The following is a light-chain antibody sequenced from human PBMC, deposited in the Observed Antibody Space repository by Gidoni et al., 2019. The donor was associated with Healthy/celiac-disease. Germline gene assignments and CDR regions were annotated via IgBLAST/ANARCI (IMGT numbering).Light chain of an antibody. CDR2: AAS. V-gene: IGKV1-39*01. Sequence: IQMTQSPSSLSASVGDRVTITCRASQSISSYLNWYQQKPGKAPKLLIYAASSLQSWVPSRFSGSGSGTDFTLTISSLQPEDFATYYCQQSYSTPRYTFGQGTKLEIK. CDR1: QSISSY. J-gene: IGKJ2*01. CDR3: QQSYSTPRYT.